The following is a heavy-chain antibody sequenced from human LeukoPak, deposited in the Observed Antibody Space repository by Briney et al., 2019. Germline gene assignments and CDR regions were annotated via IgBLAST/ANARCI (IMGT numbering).Heavy chain of an antibody. J-gene: IGHJ4*02. V-gene: IGHV1-2*02. D-gene: IGHD2-15*01. CDR1: GYTFTGYY. Sequence: VASVKVSCKASGYTFTGYYMHWVRQAPGQGLEWMGWINPSSGDTNSAQKFQGRITMTRDTSISTAYMELTRLRSDDTAVYYCASDTCSGGTCYSCYWGQGTLASLSS. CDR3: ASDTCSGGTCYSCY. CDR2: INPSSGDT.